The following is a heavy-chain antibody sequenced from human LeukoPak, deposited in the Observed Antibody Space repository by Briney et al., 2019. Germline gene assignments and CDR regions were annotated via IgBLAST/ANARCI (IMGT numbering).Heavy chain of an antibody. CDR2: ISAYNGNT. CDR3: ARAISWTTVTFFDY. CDR1: GGTFSSSA. D-gene: IGHD4-17*01. V-gene: IGHV1-18*01. J-gene: IGHJ4*02. Sequence: GSSVKVSCKTSGGTFSSSAITWVRQAPGQGLEWMGWISAYNGNTNYAQKLQGRVTMTTDTSTSTAYMELRSLRSDDTAVYYCARAISWTTVTFFDYWGQGTLVTVSS.